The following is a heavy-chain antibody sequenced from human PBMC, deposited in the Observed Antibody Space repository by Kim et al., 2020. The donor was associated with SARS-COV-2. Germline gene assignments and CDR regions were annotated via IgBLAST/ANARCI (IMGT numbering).Heavy chain of an antibody. D-gene: IGHD6-19*01. V-gene: IGHV4-39*01. CDR3: ARQRSGWYQATYYFDY. Sequence: SETLSLTCTVSGGSISSSSYYWGWIRQPPGKGLEWIGSIYYSGSTYYNPSLKSRVTISVDTSKNQFSLKLSSVTAADTAVYYCARQRSGWYQATYYFDYWGQGTLVTVSS. CDR2: IYYSGST. CDR1: GGSISSSSYY. J-gene: IGHJ4*02.